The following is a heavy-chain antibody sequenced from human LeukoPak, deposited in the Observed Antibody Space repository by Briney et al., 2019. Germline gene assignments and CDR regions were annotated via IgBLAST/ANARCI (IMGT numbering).Heavy chain of an antibody. CDR3: ARNIRTDDGCDI. J-gene: IGHJ3*02. CDR1: GYIFTSYG. CDR2: ISTYNGNT. Sequence: ASMKVSCKASGYIFTSYGISWVRQAPGQGLEWLGWISTYNGNTNYAQKLQGRVTMTTDTSTSTAYMELRSLRSDDTTVDDCARNIRTDDGCDIWGQGTMATVSS. D-gene: IGHD1/OR15-1a*01. V-gene: IGHV1-18*01.